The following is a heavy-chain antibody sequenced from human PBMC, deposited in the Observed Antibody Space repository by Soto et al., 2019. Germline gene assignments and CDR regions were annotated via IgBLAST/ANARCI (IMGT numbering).Heavy chain of an antibody. CDR2: IYYSGTT. CDR1: GVSISSCDYS. Sequence: SLSITGTFSGVSISSCDYSWSWIRPHPGKGLEWVCDIYYSGTTYYDPSRDSRVTLSIDTSTNPLSMKLRSVTAADTAVYDCARGYCSSTSGYNWFDPWGQGTLVTVPS. J-gene: IGHJ5*02. CDR3: ARGYCSSTSGYNWFDP. D-gene: IGHD2-2*01. V-gene: IGHV4-30-4*01.